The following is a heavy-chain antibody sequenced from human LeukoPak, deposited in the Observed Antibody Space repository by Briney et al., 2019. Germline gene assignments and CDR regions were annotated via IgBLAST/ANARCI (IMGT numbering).Heavy chain of an antibody. CDR3: ASSTGPTDYGDYVGYFDY. D-gene: IGHD4-17*01. CDR2: INPNSGGT. Sequence: ASVKVSCKASGYTFTSYYMHWVRQAPGQGLEWMGWINPNSGGTNYAQKFQGRVTMTRDTSISTAYMELSRLRSDDTAVYYCASSTGPTDYGDYVGYFDYWGQGTLVTVSS. J-gene: IGHJ4*02. CDR1: GYTFTSYY. V-gene: IGHV1-2*02.